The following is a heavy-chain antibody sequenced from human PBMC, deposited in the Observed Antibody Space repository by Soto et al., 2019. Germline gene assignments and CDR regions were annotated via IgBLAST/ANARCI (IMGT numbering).Heavy chain of an antibody. CDR2: INAANGDT. J-gene: IGHJ5*02. CDR1: GYTFSSYG. Sequence: ASVKVSCKASGYTFSSYGIHWVRQAPGQRLEWMGWINAANGDTKYSPKFQGRVTITRDTSASTAYMELSSLRSEDTAVYYCVRRHVSATGIDWFDPWGQGTLVTVSS. V-gene: IGHV1-3*01. CDR3: VRRHVSATGIDWFDP. D-gene: IGHD6-13*01.